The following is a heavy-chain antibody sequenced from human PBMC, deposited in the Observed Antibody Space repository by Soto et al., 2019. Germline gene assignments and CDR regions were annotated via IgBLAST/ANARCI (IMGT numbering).Heavy chain of an antibody. CDR2: IYYSGST. Sequence: PSETLSLTCTVSCVSISSSSYYWGWIRQPPGKGLEWIGSIYYSGSTYYNPSLKSRVTISVDTSKNQFSLKLSSVTAADTAVYYCACIFSGGYGYGFYYYGMDVWGQGTTVTVSS. CDR1: CVSISSSSYY. CDR3: ACIFSGGYGYGFYYYGMDV. D-gene: IGHD5-18*01. J-gene: IGHJ6*02. V-gene: IGHV4-39*01.